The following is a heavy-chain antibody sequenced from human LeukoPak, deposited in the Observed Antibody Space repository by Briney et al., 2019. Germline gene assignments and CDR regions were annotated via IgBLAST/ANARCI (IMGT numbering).Heavy chain of an antibody. CDR2: ISSSSSYI. CDR1: GFTFSSYS. J-gene: IGHJ4*02. Sequence: GGSLRLSCAASGFTFSSYSMNWVRQAPGKGLEWVSSISSSSSYIYYADSVKGRFTISRDNAKNSLYLQMNSLRAEDTAVYYCARSYGPDTLTGPFDYWGQGTLVTVSS. CDR3: ARSYGPDTLTGPFDY. D-gene: IGHD3-9*01. V-gene: IGHV3-21*01.